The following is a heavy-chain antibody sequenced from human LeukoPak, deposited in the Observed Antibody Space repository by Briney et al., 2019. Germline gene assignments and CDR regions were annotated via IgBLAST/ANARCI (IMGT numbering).Heavy chain of an antibody. Sequence: SETLSLTCTVSGGSISSSSYYWGWIRQPPGKGLERIGSIYYSGSTYYNPSLKSRVTISVDTSKNQFSLKLSSVTAADTAVYYCARDPLGYCSGGSCYGGGDYWGQGTLVTVSS. CDR3: ARDPLGYCSGGSCYGGGDY. J-gene: IGHJ4*02. V-gene: IGHV4-39*07. CDR2: IYYSGST. CDR1: GGSISSSSYY. D-gene: IGHD2-15*01.